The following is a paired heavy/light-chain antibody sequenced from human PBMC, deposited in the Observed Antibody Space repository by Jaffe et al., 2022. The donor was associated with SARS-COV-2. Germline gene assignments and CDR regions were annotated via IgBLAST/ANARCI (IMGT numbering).Heavy chain of an antibody. J-gene: IGHJ4*02. CDR1: GYIFTDYY. CDR3: TREDY. V-gene: IGHV1-2*02. Sequence: QVQVVQSGAEVKKPGASVKVSCKASGYIFTDYYLHWVRQAPGQGLEWMGWINPNSGGTVYAQKFQGRVSVTRDTSISTAYMELTRLRSDDTAMYYCTREDYWGQGTLVTVSS. CDR2: INPNSGGT.
Light chain of an antibody. J-gene: IGKJ1*01. V-gene: IGKV2D-29*01. Sequence: DIVLTQTPLSLSVTPGQPASISCKSSQSLLYSDGKTYLYWYLQKPGQPPQLLIYEASNRFSGVPDRFSGSGSGTDFTLKISRVEAEDVGIYYCMQTIQLRTFGQGTKVEIK. CDR3: MQTIQLRT. CDR2: EAS. CDR1: QSLLYSDGKTY.